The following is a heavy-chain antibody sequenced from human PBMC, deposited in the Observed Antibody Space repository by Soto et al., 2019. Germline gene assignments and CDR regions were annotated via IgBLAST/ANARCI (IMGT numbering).Heavy chain of an antibody. CDR2: IYYSGST. CDR3: ARHGYSYGGGYFDY. D-gene: IGHD5-18*01. Sequence: SETLSLTCTVSGGSISSSSYYWGWIRQPPGKGLEWIGSIYYSGSTYYNPSLKSRVTISVDTSKNQFSLKLSSVTAEDSAVYYCARHGYSYGGGYFDYWGQGTLVTVSS. CDR1: GGSISSSSYY. J-gene: IGHJ4*02. V-gene: IGHV4-39*01.